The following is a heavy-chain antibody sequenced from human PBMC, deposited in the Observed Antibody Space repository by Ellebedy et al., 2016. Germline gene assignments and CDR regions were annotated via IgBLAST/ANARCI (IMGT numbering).Heavy chain of an antibody. CDR3: MNVGASDI. CDR1: GFTASSHY. V-gene: IGHV3-66*01. Sequence: GESLKISXAASGFTASSHYMTWVRQAPGKGLEWLSIIYSGGSTYYADSVKGRFTISRDNSKNTVYLQMNSLRAEDTAVYYCMNVGASDIWGQGTMVTVSS. CDR2: IYSGGST. J-gene: IGHJ3*02. D-gene: IGHD1-1*01.